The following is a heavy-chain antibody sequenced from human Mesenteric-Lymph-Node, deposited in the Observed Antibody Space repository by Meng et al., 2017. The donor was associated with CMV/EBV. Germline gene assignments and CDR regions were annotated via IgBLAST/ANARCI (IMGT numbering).Heavy chain of an antibody. Sequence: SETLSLTCAVYGGSFSGYYWSWIRQPPGKGLEWIGEINHSGSTNYNPSLKSRVTISVDTSKNQFSLKLSSVTAADTAVYYCARNKWLRLSSSSTPYYYYGMDVWGQGTTVTVSS. D-gene: IGHD5-12*01. CDR2: INHSGST. CDR3: ARNKWLRLSSSSTPYYYYGMDV. CDR1: GGSFSGYY. J-gene: IGHJ6*02. V-gene: IGHV4-34*01.